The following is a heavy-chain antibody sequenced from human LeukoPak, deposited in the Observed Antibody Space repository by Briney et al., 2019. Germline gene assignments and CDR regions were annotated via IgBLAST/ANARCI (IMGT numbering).Heavy chain of an antibody. Sequence: GESLKISCKGSGYRFISYWIGWVRQMPGKGLEWMGIIYPGDSDTRYSPSFQGQVTISADKSISTAYLQWSSLKASDTAMYYCARLKGQWPDLGVFDYWGQGTLVTVSS. V-gene: IGHV5-51*01. D-gene: IGHD6-19*01. J-gene: IGHJ4*02. CDR1: GYRFISYW. CDR2: IYPGDSDT. CDR3: ARLKGQWPDLGVFDY.